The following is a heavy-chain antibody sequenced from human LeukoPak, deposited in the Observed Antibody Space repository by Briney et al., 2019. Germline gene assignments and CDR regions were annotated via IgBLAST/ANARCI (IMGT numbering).Heavy chain of an antibody. Sequence: PGGSLRLSCAASGFTVSSNYMSWVRQAPGKGLEWVSVIYSGGSTYYADSVKGRFTISRDNSKNTLYLQMKSLRAEDTAVYYCARGRQWLDPYWSWGQGTLVTVSS. V-gene: IGHV3-66*01. J-gene: IGHJ1*01. CDR3: ARGRQWLDPYWS. CDR2: IYSGGST. D-gene: IGHD6-19*01. CDR1: GFTVSSNY.